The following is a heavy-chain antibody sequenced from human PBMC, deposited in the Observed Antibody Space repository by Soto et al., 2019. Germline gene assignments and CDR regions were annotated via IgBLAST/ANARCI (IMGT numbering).Heavy chain of an antibody. D-gene: IGHD6-13*01. Sequence: GGSLRLSCAASGFTFSSYEMNWVRQAPGKGLEWVSYISSSGSTIYYADSVKGRFTISRDNAKNSLYLQMNSLRAEDTAVYDCARDRHRAAAGREDAFDIWGQGTMVNVSS. V-gene: IGHV3-48*03. CDR1: GFTFSSYE. CDR3: ARDRHRAAAGREDAFDI. CDR2: ISSSGSTI. J-gene: IGHJ3*02.